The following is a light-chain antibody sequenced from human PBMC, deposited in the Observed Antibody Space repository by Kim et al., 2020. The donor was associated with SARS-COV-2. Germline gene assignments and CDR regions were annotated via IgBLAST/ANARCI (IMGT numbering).Light chain of an antibody. Sequence: GPSITISCTGTSRAVGGYNYVTWYQHHPGKAPKLMIYDVSNRPSGVSNRFSGSKSGNTASLTISGLQAEDEADYYCSSYTSSSTVVFGGGTQLTVL. CDR1: SRAVGGYNY. CDR3: SSYTSSSTVV. J-gene: IGLJ2*01. CDR2: DVS. V-gene: IGLV2-14*03.